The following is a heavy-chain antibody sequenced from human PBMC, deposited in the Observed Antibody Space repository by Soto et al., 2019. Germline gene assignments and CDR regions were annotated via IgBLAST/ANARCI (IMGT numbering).Heavy chain of an antibody. CDR1: GGSISSYY. V-gene: IGHV4-59*01. D-gene: IGHD3-10*01. Sequence: SETLSLTCTVSGGSISSYYWSWIRQPPGKGLEWIGYIYYSGSTNYNPSLKSRVTISVDTSKNQFSLKLGPVTAADTAVYYCARVHGSGSYPPVGWFDPWGQGTLVTVSS. J-gene: IGHJ5*02. CDR2: IYYSGST. CDR3: ARVHGSGSYPPVGWFDP.